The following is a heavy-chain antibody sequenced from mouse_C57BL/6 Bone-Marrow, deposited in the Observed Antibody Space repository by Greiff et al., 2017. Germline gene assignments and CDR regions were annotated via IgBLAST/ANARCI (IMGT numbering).Heavy chain of an antibody. V-gene: IGHV1-64*01. CDR2: IHPTNGGT. D-gene: IGHD1-1*01. CDR3: GRDYYGSSFCFDD. CDR1: GYTFTSYW. Sequence: VQLQQPGAELVKPGASVKLSCKASGYTFTSYWMHWVKQRPGQGLEWIGMIHPTNGGTNYNEKFKSKATLTVDKSSSTAYMQLSSLTSAASAVXCCGRDYYGSSFCFDDWGQGTTLTVSS. J-gene: IGHJ2*01.